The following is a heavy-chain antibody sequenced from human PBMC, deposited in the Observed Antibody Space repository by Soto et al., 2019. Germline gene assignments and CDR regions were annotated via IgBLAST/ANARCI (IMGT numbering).Heavy chain of an antibody. CDR3: AREFYSGYDT. J-gene: IGHJ5*02. CDR2: IYYSGST. D-gene: IGHD5-12*01. CDR1: GGSISSYY. Sequence: SETLSLTCTVSGGSISSYYWSWIRQPPGKGLELIGYIYYSGSTNYNPSLKSRVTISVDTSKNQFSLKLSSVTAADTAVYYCAREFYSGYDTWGQGTLVTVSS. V-gene: IGHV4-59*12.